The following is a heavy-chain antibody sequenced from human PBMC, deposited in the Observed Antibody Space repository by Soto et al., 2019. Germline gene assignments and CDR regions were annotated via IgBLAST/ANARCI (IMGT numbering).Heavy chain of an antibody. Sequence: GGSLRLSCAASGFTFSSYAMSWVRQAPGKGLEWVSAISGSGGSTYYADSVKGRFTISRDNSKNTLYLQMNSLRAEDTAVYYCANSSPNDSSGDYYVVVYFDYWGQGTLVTVSS. V-gene: IGHV3-23*01. J-gene: IGHJ4*02. CDR3: ANSSPNDSSGDYYVVVYFDY. CDR1: GFTFSSYA. CDR2: ISGSGGST. D-gene: IGHD3-22*01.